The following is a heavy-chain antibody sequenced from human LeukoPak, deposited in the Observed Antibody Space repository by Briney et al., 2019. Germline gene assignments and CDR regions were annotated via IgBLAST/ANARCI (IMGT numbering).Heavy chain of an antibody. CDR3: ARLCSGGSCYTGWNYFDY. V-gene: IGHV3-23*01. J-gene: IGHJ4*02. CDR1: GFTFSSYA. CDR2: ISGSGGST. D-gene: IGHD2-15*01. Sequence: GGSLRLSCAASGFTFSSYAMSWVRQAPGKGLEWVSAISGSGGSTYYADAVKGRFTISRDNSKNTLYLQMNSLRAEDTAVYYCARLCSGGSCYTGWNYFDYWGQGTLVTVSS.